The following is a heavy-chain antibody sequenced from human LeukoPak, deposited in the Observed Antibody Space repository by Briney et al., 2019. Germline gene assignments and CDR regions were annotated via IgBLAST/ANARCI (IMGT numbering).Heavy chain of an antibody. D-gene: IGHD6-13*01. Sequence: VASVKVSCKFSVYTLTESSMHLVRQAPGKGLEWMGGFDPEDGETIYAQKFQGRVTMTEDTSTDTAYMELSSLRSEDTAVYYCATATISSSWDNYFDYWGQGTLVTVSS. J-gene: IGHJ4*02. V-gene: IGHV1-24*01. CDR1: VYTLTESS. CDR3: ATATISSSWDNYFDY. CDR2: FDPEDGET.